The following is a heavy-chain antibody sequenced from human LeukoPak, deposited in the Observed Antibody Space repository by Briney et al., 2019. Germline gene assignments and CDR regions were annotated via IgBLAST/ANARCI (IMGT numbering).Heavy chain of an antibody. V-gene: IGHV4-59*01. CDR3: ARDRYSSGWHEGVVAFDT. CDR2: IYYSGST. J-gene: IGHJ3*02. Sequence: PSETLSLTCTVSGGSISSYYWSWIRQPPGKGLEWIGYIYYSGSTNYNPSLKSRVTISVDTSKYQFSLKLSSVTAADTAVYYCARDRYSSGWHEGVVAFDTWGQGTMVTVSS. D-gene: IGHD6-19*01. CDR1: GGSISSYY.